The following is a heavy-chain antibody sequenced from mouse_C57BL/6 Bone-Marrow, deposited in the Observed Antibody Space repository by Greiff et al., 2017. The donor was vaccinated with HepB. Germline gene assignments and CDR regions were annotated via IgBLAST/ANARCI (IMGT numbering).Heavy chain of an antibody. CDR1: GFTFSSYT. V-gene: IGHV5-9*01. Sequence: EVKLVESGGGLVKPGGSLKLSCAASGFTFSSYTMSWVRQTPEKRLEWVATISGGGGNTYYQDSVKGRFTISTDNAKNTLYLQMSSLRSEDTALYYCARHGGYYGSSYCWYFDVWGTGTTVTVSS. J-gene: IGHJ1*03. D-gene: IGHD1-1*01. CDR2: ISGGGGNT. CDR3: ARHGGYYGSSYCWYFDV.